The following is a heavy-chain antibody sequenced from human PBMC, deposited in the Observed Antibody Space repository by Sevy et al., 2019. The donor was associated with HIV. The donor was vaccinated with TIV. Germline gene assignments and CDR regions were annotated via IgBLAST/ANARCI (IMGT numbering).Heavy chain of an antibody. CDR3: AKAHADCSGGTCYTADYYYDMDV. Sequence: GGSLRLSCAASGFAFSDYAMHCVRQAPGKGLEWVAAISYAGDNKYFADSVKGRFTVSKDNSKNTLYLEMNSLRAEDTAVYYCAKAHADCSGGTCYTADYYYDMDVWGRGATVTVSS. CDR2: ISYAGDNK. V-gene: IGHV3-30*18. J-gene: IGHJ6*02. D-gene: IGHD2-15*01. CDR1: GFAFSDYA.